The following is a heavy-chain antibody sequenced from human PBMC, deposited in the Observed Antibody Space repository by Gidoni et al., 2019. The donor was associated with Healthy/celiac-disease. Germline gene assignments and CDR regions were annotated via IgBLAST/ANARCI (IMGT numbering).Heavy chain of an antibody. Sequence: QVQLVESGGGVVQPGRSLRLSCAASGFTFSSYGMHWVRQAPGKGLELVAVISYEGSNKYYADSVKGRFTISRDNSKNTLYLQMNSLRAEDTAVYYCAKDNSWVAVAGMGYWGQGTLVTVSS. V-gene: IGHV3-30*18. D-gene: IGHD6-19*01. J-gene: IGHJ4*02. CDR1: GFTFSSYG. CDR2: ISYEGSNK. CDR3: AKDNSWVAVAGMGY.